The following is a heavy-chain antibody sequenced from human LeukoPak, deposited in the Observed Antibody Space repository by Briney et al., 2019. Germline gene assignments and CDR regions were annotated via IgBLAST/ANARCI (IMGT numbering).Heavy chain of an antibody. CDR2: ISSGSSII. D-gene: IGHD1-26*01. Sequence: GGSLRLSCAASGFTFGCYYMNWFCQAPGKGLEWGSSISSGSSIIYYADSLKGRFTISRDNAKNPLYLQMNCLSAEDTAIYYFARDQVGERWFAPWGQGTLVTVPS. V-gene: IGHV3-21*01. CDR1: GFTFGCYY. J-gene: IGHJ5*02. CDR3: ARDQVGERWFAP.